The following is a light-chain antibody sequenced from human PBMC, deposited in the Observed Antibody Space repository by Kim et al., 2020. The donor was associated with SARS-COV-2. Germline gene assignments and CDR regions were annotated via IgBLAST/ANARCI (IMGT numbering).Light chain of an antibody. CDR1: QSVSSNY. CDR3: QQYGSSPYT. Sequence: PGESAPLSCRASQSVSSNYFAWYQQKPGQAPRLLVYGASTRPAGIPDRFTGSGSGTDFTLTINRLEPEDFAVYYCQQYGSSPYTFGQGTKLEI. V-gene: IGKV3-20*01. CDR2: GAS. J-gene: IGKJ2*01.